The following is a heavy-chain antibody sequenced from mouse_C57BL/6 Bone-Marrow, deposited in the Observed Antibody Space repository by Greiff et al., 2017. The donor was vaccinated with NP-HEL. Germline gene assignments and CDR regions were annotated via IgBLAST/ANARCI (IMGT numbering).Heavy chain of an antibody. CDR2: INPNNGGT. CDR3: ARAGYYYGRGYWYFDV. V-gene: IGHV1-26*01. CDR1: GYTFTDYY. Sequence: EVQLQQSGPELVKPGASVKISCKASGYTFTDYYMNWVKQSHGKSLEWIGDINPNNGGTSYNQKFKGKATLTVDKSSSTAYMELRSLTSEDSAVYYCARAGYYYGRGYWYFDVWGTGTTVTVSS. J-gene: IGHJ1*03. D-gene: IGHD1-1*01.